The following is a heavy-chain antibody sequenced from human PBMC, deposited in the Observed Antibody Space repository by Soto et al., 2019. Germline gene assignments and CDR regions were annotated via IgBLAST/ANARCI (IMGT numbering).Heavy chain of an antibody. J-gene: IGHJ4*02. D-gene: IGHD1-26*01. Sequence: SETLSLTCTVSGGSISGYYWSWIRQPPGKGLEWIGYMYNTGSTVYNPSFKSRVTISVDRSKNQFSLKLSSVTAADTAVYYCARSEATGLDYWGQGTLVTVSS. CDR3: ARSEATGLDY. CDR1: GGSISGYY. CDR2: MYNTGST. V-gene: IGHV4-59*12.